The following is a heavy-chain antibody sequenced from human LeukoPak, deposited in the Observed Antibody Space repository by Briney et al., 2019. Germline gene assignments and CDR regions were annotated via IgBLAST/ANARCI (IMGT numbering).Heavy chain of an antibody. CDR1: GFTFDDYG. CDR2: INWHGGST. D-gene: IGHD3-10*01. CDR3: ARALSLGYREYYFDY. V-gene: IGHV3-20*04. J-gene: IGHJ4*02. Sequence: PGGSLRLSCAASGFTFDDYGMSWVRQAPGKGLEWVSGINWHGGSTGYADSVKGRFTISRDNAKNSLYLQMNSLRAEDTALYYCARALSLGYREYYFDYWGQGTLVTVSS.